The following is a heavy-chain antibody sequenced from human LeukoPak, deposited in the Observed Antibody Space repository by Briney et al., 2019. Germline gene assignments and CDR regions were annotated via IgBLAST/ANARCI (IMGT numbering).Heavy chain of an antibody. Sequence: PSGTLSLTCAASGGSISSSNWWSWVRQPPGKGLEWIGEIYHSGSTNYNPSLKSRVTISVDKSKNQFSLKLSSVTAADTAVYYCARVVRYFDWLSAPPHRGGWFDPWGQGTLVTVSS. D-gene: IGHD3-9*01. CDR2: IYHSGST. V-gene: IGHV4-4*02. CDR3: ARVVRYFDWLSAPPHRGGWFDP. J-gene: IGHJ5*02. CDR1: GGSISSSNW.